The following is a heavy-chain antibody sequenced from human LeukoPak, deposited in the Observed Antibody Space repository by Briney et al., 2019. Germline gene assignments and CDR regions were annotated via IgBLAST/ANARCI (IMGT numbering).Heavy chain of an antibody. CDR3: TQQWLHLGAFGI. CDR2: ISGNGDST. D-gene: IGHD6-19*01. J-gene: IGHJ3*02. Sequence: GGSLRLSCADSGFTFSSYAMTWVRQAPGKGLEWVSAISGNGDSTYYADSVKGRFTISRDNSKNTLYLQMNSLRAEDTAVYYCTQQWLHLGAFGIWGQGTMVTVSS. V-gene: IGHV3-23*01. CDR1: GFTFSSYA.